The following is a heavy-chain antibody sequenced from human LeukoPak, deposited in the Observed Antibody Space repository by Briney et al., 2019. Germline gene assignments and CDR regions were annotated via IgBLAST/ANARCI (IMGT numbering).Heavy chain of an antibody. J-gene: IGHJ4*02. Sequence: VASVKVSCKASGYIFTDNYIHWVRQAPGQGLERMGWINPNSGGTKYAQKFQGRVTMTRDTSFNTVYMEVSRLRSDDTAVYYCARRSKWSFDFWGQGTLVTVSS. V-gene: IGHV1-2*02. CDR2: INPNSGGT. CDR3: ARRSKWSFDF. CDR1: GYIFTDNY. D-gene: IGHD2-8*01.